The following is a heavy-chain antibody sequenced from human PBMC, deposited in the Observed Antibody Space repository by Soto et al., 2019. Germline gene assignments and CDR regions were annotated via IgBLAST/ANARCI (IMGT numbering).Heavy chain of an antibody. CDR3: ARDPRSITGTTSSEDFQH. J-gene: IGHJ1*01. V-gene: IGHV1-69*01. D-gene: IGHD1-20*01. Sequence: QAQLMQSGAEVKKPGSSVKVSCKASGGTFSGYAINGVRQAPGQGLEWMGGIIPLLGITDYGQKFQGRITIAADESTGTAYMDLRGLISEDTAVYYCARDPRSITGTTSSEDFQHWGQGTLVSVSS. CDR1: GGTFSGYA. CDR2: IIPLLGIT.